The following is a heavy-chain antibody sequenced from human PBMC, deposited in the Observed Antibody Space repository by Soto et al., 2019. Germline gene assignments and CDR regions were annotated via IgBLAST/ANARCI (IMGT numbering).Heavy chain of an antibody. J-gene: IGHJ6*03. CDR1: GFTFSSYA. D-gene: IGHD2-2*01. V-gene: IGHV3-23*01. CDR3: AKDLLYCSSTSCYLGDYYYYMDV. Sequence: PGGSLRLSCAASGFTFSSYAMSWVRQAPGKGLEWVSAISGSGGSTYYADSVKGRFTISRDNSKNTLYLQMNSLRAEDTAVYYCAKDLLYCSSTSCYLGDYYYYMDVWGKGTTVTVS. CDR2: ISGSGGST.